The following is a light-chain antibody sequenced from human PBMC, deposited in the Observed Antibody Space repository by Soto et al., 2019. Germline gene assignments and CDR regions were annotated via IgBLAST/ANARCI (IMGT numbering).Light chain of an antibody. V-gene: IGLV2-14*01. Sequence: QSVLTQPASVSGSPGQSITISCTGTSSDVGGYNYVSWYQQYPGKAPKLMIYDVSNRPSGISDRFSASKSGNTASLTISGLQAEDEADYYCSPFTSSSTHVFGTGTKVTVL. CDR3: SPFTSSSTHV. CDR1: SSDVGGYNY. CDR2: DVS. J-gene: IGLJ1*01.